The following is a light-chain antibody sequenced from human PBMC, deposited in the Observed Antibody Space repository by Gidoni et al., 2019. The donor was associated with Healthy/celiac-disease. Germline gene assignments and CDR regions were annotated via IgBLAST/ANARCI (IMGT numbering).Light chain of an antibody. J-gene: IGKJ2*01. CDR1: HDISNY. Sequence: DIQMTQSPSSLSASVGDRVTSTCQASHDISNYLNWYQQKPGKAPKLLIYDASNLETGVPSRFSGSGSGTDFTFTISSLQPEDIATYYCQQYDNLPYTFGQXTKLEIK. V-gene: IGKV1-33*01. CDR3: QQYDNLPYT. CDR2: DAS.